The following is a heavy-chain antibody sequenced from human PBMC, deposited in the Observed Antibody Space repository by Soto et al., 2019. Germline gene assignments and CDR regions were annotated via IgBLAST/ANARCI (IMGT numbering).Heavy chain of an antibody. V-gene: IGHV4-30-2*01. CDR1: GGSISSGGYS. D-gene: IGHD2-2*01. CDR2: IYHSGST. J-gene: IGHJ5*02. Sequence: SETLSLTCAVSGGSISSGGYSLSWIRQPPGKGLEWIGYIYHSGSTYYNPSLKSRGTISVDRSKSQFSLKLSSVTAADTAVYYCARVPDRWGQGTLVNRFL. CDR3: ARVPDR.